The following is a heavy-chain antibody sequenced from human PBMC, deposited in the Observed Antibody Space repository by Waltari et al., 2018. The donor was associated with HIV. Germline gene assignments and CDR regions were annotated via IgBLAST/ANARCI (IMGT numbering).Heavy chain of an antibody. CDR1: EFSFSSNG. Sequence: QVVVVEAGGGVVQRGRSLSLSSDGSEFSFSSNGVAWVPQGPCKGLGWVGLILCEGNNEYNTDSMKGRFTSARDNSKDTVYRKMDSLRPDDSAVYDCTRERQKDIVEVQRDGMDVWGQGTTVTVSS. CDR3: TRERQKDIVEVQRDGMDV. J-gene: IGHJ6*02. D-gene: IGHD2-2*01. CDR2: ILCEGNNE. V-gene: IGHV3-30-3*01.